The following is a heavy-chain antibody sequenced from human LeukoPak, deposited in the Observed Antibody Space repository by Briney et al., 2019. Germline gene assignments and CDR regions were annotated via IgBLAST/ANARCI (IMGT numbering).Heavy chain of an antibody. CDR2: INPNSGGT. V-gene: IGHV1-2*06. J-gene: IGHJ4*02. Sequence: ASVKVSCKASGYTFTGYYMHWVRQAPGQGLEWMGRINPNSGGTNYAQKLQGRVTMTTDTSTSTAYMELRSLRSDDTAVYYCARDYYDSSGYDCWGQGTLVTVSS. CDR3: ARDYYDSSGYDC. CDR1: GYTFTGYY. D-gene: IGHD3-22*01.